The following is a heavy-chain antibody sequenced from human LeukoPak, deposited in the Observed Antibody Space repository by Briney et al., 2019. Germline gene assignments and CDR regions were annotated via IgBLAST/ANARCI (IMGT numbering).Heavy chain of an antibody. Sequence: GGSLRLSCAASGFTFSNAWMSWVRQAAGKGLEWVGRIKSKTDGGTTDYAAPVKGRFTISRDDSKNTLYLQMNSLKTEDTAVYYCTTFYGDYDGDKDYWGQGTLVTVSS. D-gene: IGHD4-17*01. V-gene: IGHV3-15*01. CDR3: TTFYGDYDGDKDY. J-gene: IGHJ4*02. CDR2: IKSKTDGGTT. CDR1: GFTFSNAW.